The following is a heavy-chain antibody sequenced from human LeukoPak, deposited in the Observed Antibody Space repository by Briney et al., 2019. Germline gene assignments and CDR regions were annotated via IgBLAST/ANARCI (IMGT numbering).Heavy chain of an antibody. CDR1: GYTFTSYG. D-gene: IGHD5-18*01. CDR3: ARPDEDRGYSYGYNY. V-gene: IGHV1-69*13. CDR2: IIPIFGTA. J-gene: IGHJ4*02. Sequence: SVKVSCKASGYTFTSYGISWVRQAPGQGLEWMGGIIPIFGTANYAQKFQGRVTITADESTSTAYMELSSLRSEDTAVYYCARPDEDRGYSYGYNYWGQGTLVTVSS.